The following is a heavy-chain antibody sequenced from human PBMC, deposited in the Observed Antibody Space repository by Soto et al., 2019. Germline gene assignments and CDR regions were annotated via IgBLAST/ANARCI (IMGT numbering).Heavy chain of an antibody. CDR2: IKQDGSEK. Sequence: GGSLRLSCAASGFTFSSYWMSWVRQAPGKGLEWVANIKQDGSEKYYVDSVKGRFTISRDNAKNSLYLQMNSLRAEDTAMYYCARYDFWSGYNWFDPWGQGTLVTVSS. CDR3: ARYDFWSGYNWFDP. CDR1: GFTFSSYW. D-gene: IGHD3-3*01. V-gene: IGHV3-7*01. J-gene: IGHJ5*02.